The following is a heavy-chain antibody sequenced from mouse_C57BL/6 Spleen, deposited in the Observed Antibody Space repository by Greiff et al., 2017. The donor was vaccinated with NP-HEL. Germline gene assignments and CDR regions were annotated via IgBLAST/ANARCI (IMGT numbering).Heavy chain of an antibody. V-gene: IGHV5-16*01. CDR2: INYDGSST. CDR3: ARADYYGSLAY. D-gene: IGHD1-1*01. Sequence: EVKLVESEGGLVQPGSSMKLSCTASGFTFSDYYMAWVRQVPEKGLEWVANINYDGSSTYYLDSLKSRFIISRDNAKNILYLQMSSLKSEDTATYYCARADYYGSLAYWGQGTLVTVSA. J-gene: IGHJ3*01. CDR1: GFTFSDYY.